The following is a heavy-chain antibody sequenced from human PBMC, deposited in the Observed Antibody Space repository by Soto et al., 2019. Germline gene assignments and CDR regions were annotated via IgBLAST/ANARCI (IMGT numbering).Heavy chain of an antibody. V-gene: IGHV1-69*12. CDR1: GGHFSSYA. D-gene: IGHD3-3*01. J-gene: IGHJ4*02. Sequence: QVQLVQSGAEVKKPGSSVKVSCKASGGHFSSYAISWVRQAHGQGLEWMGGIIPIFGTANYAQKFQGRVTSTADESTSTAYMELSSLRSEDTAVYYCARLEWPGRHGFDYWGQGTLVTVSS. CDR3: ARLEWPGRHGFDY. CDR2: IIPIFGTA.